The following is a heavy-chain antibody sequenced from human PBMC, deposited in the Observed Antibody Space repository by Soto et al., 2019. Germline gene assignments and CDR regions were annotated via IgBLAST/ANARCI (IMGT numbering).Heavy chain of an antibody. CDR3: ARGIPVLTFDAFDI. CDR1: GGTFSSYA. J-gene: IGHJ3*02. Sequence: QVQLVQSGAEVKKPGSSVKVSCKASGGTFSSYAISWVRQAPGQGLEWMGGIIPIFGTANYAQKFQGRVTITADKSTSTAYMELSSLRSEDTAGYYCARGIPVLTFDAFDIWGQGTMVTVSS. CDR2: IIPIFGTA. V-gene: IGHV1-69*06. D-gene: IGHD1-1*01.